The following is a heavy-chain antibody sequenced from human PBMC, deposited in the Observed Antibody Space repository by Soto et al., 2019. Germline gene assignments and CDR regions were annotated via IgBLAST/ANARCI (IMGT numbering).Heavy chain of an antibody. Sequence: PSETLSLPCTFSGGSLSSGGYYWSWIRQHPGKGLEWIGYIYYSGSTYYNPSLKSRDTTSVDQSQNQLSLELSSVTAPGRAVYFCARSPGWRSSANWFDPWGQGTLVTVSS. CDR1: GGSLSSGGYY. D-gene: IGHD2-15*01. V-gene: IGHV4-31*02. CDR3: ARSPGWRSSANWFDP. J-gene: IGHJ5*02. CDR2: IYYSGST.